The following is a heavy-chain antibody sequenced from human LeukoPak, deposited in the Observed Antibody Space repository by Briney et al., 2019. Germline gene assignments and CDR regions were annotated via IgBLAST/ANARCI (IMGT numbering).Heavy chain of an antibody. J-gene: IGHJ4*02. CDR1: GDSISGYY. V-gene: IGHV4-4*07. D-gene: IGHD2/OR15-2a*01. Sequence: SETLSLTCTVSGDSISGYYWSWIRQPAGKGLEWIGRIYTSGSTKCNPSFQGRVTMSLDTSKNQFSLRLSSVTAADTAIYYCAKYKFGSDYFSNWGQGTLVTVSS. CDR3: AKYKFGSDYFSN. CDR2: IYTSGST.